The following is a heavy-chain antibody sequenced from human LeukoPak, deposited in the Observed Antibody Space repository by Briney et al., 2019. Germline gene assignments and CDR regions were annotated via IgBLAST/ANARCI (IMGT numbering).Heavy chain of an antibody. CDR2: IYHSWST. Sequence: SQTLSLTCAVSGGSISSGGYSWSWIRQPPGKGLEWIGYIYHSWSTYYNPSLKSRVTISVDRSKNQFSLKLSSVTAADTAVYYCARGVAYYDILTGYYAPPYYYGMDVWGQGTTVTVSS. CDR1: GGSISSGGYS. J-gene: IGHJ6*02. CDR3: ARGVAYYDILTGYYAPPYYYGMDV. V-gene: IGHV4-30-2*01. D-gene: IGHD3-9*01.